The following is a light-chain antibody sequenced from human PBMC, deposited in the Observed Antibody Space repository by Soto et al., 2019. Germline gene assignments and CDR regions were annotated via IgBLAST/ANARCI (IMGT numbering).Light chain of an antibody. CDR2: EVR. CDR3: TSYSRYRVLV. Sequence: QSALTQPASVSGSLGQSITISCTGTSSDMGGYKYVSRYQQHPGKAPKLIMFEVRNRPSGVSDRFSGSNSDNTASLTISGLQAEDEADYYCTSYSRYRVLVFGGGTKVTAL. CDR1: SSDMGGYKY. V-gene: IGLV2-14*01. J-gene: IGLJ3*02.